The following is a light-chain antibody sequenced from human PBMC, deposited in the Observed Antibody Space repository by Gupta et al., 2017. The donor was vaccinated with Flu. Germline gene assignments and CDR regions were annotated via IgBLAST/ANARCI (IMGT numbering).Light chain of an antibody. V-gene: IGKV1-39*01. J-gene: IGKJ2*01. CDR2: GAS. CDR3: QQSNMGPLT. CDR1: QSISIY. Sequence: PASLSVSAGERVTITCRASQSISIYVKWYQQRPGKAPKRLINGASTLQTGIPSRFSGSGSGTDFTLTINSLQPEDFATYSCQQSNMGPLTFGRGTRLEV.